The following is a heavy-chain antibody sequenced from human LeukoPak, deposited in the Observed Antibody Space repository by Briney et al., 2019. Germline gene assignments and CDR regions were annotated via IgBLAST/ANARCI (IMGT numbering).Heavy chain of an antibody. J-gene: IGHJ4*02. CDR1: GFTVSSNY. CDR2: IYSGGST. V-gene: IGHV3-66*01. D-gene: IGHD3-10*01. Sequence: GGSLRLSCAASGFTVSSNYMSWVRQAPGKGLEWVSVIYSGGSTYYADSVKGRFTISRDNSKNTLYLQMNSLRAEDTALYYCVRGSYAWFGVDHWGQGTLVTVSS. CDR3: VRGSYAWFGVDH.